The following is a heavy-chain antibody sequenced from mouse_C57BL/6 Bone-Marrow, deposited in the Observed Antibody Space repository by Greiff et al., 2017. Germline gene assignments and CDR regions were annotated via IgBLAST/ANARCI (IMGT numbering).Heavy chain of an antibody. V-gene: IGHV1-55*01. Sequence: QVQLQQPGAELVKPGASVKMSCKASGYTFTSYWITWVKQRPGQGLEWIGDIYPGSGSTNYNEKFKSKATLTVDTSPSTAYMQLSSLTSEDSAVYYCAREKENYDGWFAYWGQGTLVTVSA. CDR2: IYPGSGST. CDR3: AREKENYDGWFAY. J-gene: IGHJ3*01. CDR1: GYTFTSYW. D-gene: IGHD2-4*01.